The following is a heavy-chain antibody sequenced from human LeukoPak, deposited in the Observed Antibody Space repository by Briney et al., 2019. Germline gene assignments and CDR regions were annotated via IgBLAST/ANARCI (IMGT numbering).Heavy chain of an antibody. V-gene: IGHV3-53*01. J-gene: IGHJ4*02. CDR2: IYSGGST. D-gene: IGHD5-24*01. Sequence: GGSLRLSCAASGFTVSSNYMSWVRQAPGKGLEWVSVIYSGGSTYYADSVKGRFTISRDNSKNTLYLQMNSLRAEDTAVYYCARESRDGYNHRRYFDYWGQGTLVTVSS. CDR3: ARESRDGYNHRRYFDY. CDR1: GFTVSSNY.